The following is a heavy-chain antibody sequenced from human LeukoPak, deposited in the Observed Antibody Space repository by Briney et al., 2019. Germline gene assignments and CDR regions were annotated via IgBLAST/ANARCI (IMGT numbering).Heavy chain of an antibody. CDR3: AGSSHQRNWFDP. CDR2: ISYDGSNK. D-gene: IGHD1-26*01. J-gene: IGHJ5*02. CDR1: GFTFSSYG. Sequence: GGSLRLSCAASGFTFSSYGMHWVRQAPGKGLEWVAAISYDGSNKYYADSVKGRFTSSRDNSKNTLYLQMNTLRSEDTAVYYCAGSSHQRNWFDPWGQGTLVIVSS. V-gene: IGHV3-30*03.